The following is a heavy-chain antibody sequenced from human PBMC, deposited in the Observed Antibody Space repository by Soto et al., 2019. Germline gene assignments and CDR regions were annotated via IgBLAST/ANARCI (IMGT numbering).Heavy chain of an antibody. V-gene: IGHV1-18*01. J-gene: IGHJ4*02. D-gene: IGHD3-10*01. CDR1: GYTFTSYG. CDR3: ARGSGTMVRGVIPDY. Sequence: ASVKVSCKASGYTFTSYGISWVRQAPGQGLEWMGWISAYNGNTNYAQKLQGRVTMTTDTSTSTAYMELRSLRSDDTAVYYCARGSGTMVRGVIPDYWGQGTLVTVSS. CDR2: ISAYNGNT.